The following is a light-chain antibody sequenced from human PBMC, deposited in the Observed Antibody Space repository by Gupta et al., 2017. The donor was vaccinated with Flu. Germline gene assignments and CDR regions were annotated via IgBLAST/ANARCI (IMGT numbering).Light chain of an antibody. CDR3: SSNTNTNTRV. Sequence: QSALTQPASVSGCPGQSITISCTATRSDVDDYKYVSWYQQHPGKAPRLMIYEVSNRPSGISHRFSGSKSGNTASLTISGLQAEDEADYYCSSNTNTNTRVFGSGTKVSV. CDR1: RSDVDDYKY. V-gene: IGLV2-14*01. CDR2: EVS. J-gene: IGLJ1*01.